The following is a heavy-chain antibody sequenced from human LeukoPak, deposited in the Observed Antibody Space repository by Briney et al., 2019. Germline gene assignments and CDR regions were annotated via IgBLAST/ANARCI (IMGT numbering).Heavy chain of an antibody. CDR1: GGSFSGYY. Sequence: SETLSLTCAVYGGSFSGYYWSWIRQPPGKGLEWIGSIYHSGSTYYNPSLKSRVTISVDTSKNQFSLKLSSVTAADTAVYYCARHGRGWELLRRYFDYWGQGTLVTVSS. V-gene: IGHV4-34*01. D-gene: IGHD1-26*01. J-gene: IGHJ4*02. CDR2: IYHSGST. CDR3: ARHGRGWELLRRYFDY.